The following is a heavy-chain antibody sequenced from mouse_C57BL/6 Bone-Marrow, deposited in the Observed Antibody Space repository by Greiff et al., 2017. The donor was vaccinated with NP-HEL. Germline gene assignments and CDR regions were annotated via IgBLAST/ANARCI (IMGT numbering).Heavy chain of an antibody. V-gene: IGHV8-8*01. CDR3: ARIANYYGSSNPYFDY. D-gene: IGHD1-1*01. J-gene: IGHJ2*01. CDR1: GFSLSTFGMG. CDR2: IWWDDDK. Sequence: QVTLKVSGPGILQPSQTLSLTCSFSGFSLSTFGMGVGWIRQPSGKGLEWLAHIWWDDDKYYNPALKSRLTISKDTSKNQVFLKIANVDTADTATYYCARIANYYGSSNPYFDYWGQGTTLTVSS.